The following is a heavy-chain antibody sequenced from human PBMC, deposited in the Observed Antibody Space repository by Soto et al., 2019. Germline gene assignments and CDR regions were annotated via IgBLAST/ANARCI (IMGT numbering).Heavy chain of an antibody. V-gene: IGHV3-23*01. Sequence: PGGSLRLSCAASGFSFDTYAMSWVRQAPGKGLEWASSISGSGGNTYYAESVKGRFTISRDNSKNILYLQMTSLRAEDTALYYCAKLGMVAAAYVETSAFDFWGQGILVTVSS. CDR3: AKLGMVAAAYVETSAFDF. CDR2: ISGSGGNT. CDR1: GFSFDTYA. J-gene: IGHJ4*02. D-gene: IGHD2-15*01.